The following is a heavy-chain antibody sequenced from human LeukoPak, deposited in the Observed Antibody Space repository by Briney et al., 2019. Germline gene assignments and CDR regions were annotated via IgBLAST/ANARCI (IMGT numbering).Heavy chain of an antibody. V-gene: IGHV1-69*05. D-gene: IGHD6-13*01. Sequence: SVKVSCKASGGTFSSYAISWVRQAPGQGLEWMGRIIPIFGTANYAQKFQGRVTITTDESTSPAYMELSSLRSEDTAVYYCARIEYSSSWYYFDYWGQGTLVTVSS. J-gene: IGHJ4*02. CDR1: GGTFSSYA. CDR2: IIPIFGTA. CDR3: ARIEYSSSWYYFDY.